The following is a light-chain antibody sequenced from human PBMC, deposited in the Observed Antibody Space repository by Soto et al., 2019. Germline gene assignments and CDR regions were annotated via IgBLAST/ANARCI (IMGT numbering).Light chain of an antibody. V-gene: IGKV3-20*01. J-gene: IGKJ1*01. CDR3: QEDGSSPKA. CDR1: QSLSSGY. CDR2: GSS. Sequence: EIVLTQSPGTLSLSPGERATLSCRASQSLSSGYLAWYQQEPGQAPRLLISGSSNRAPGIPERFSGSGSGTEFTLTISRVEPELFSVSHSQEDGSSPKAFGQGHKVDI.